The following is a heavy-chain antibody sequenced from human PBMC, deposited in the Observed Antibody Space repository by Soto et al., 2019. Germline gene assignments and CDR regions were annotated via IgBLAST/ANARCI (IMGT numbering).Heavy chain of an antibody. J-gene: IGHJ4*02. Sequence: KFQGRVTITRDTSASTAYMELSSLRSEDTAVYYCARSIGGKGSFDYWGQGTLVTVSS. CDR3: ARSIGGKGSFDY. V-gene: IGHV1-3*01. D-gene: IGHD3-10*01.